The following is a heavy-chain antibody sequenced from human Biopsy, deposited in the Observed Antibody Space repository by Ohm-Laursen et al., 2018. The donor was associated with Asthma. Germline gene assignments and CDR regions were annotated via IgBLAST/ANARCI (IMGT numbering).Heavy chain of an antibody. CDR1: GGTFNTYV. CDR2: INSVFGTT. D-gene: IGHD1-26*01. CDR3: ARKAGSCISRTYYSLDF. V-gene: IGHV1-69*13. J-gene: IGHJ4*02. Sequence: SVKVSCKSLGGTFNTYVIGWVRQAPRQGLEWMGGINSVFGTTTYPQKFQDRVTITADDSTSTVYMELSSLRSEDTAVYYCARKAGSCISRTYYSLDFWGQGTLVTVSS.